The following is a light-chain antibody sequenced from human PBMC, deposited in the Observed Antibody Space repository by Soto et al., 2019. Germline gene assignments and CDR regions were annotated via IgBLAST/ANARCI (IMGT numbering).Light chain of an antibody. CDR3: QQSGSLVT. CDR2: GTS. Sequence: EIVLTQSPGTLSLSPGERATLSCRASQSVSSSYLAWYQHKPGRAPRLLIDGTSSRATGIPDRFSGSGSGTDFTLTISRLEPEDLAVYYCQQSGSLVTFGQGTKVEI. V-gene: IGKV3-20*01. J-gene: IGKJ1*01. CDR1: QSVSSSY.